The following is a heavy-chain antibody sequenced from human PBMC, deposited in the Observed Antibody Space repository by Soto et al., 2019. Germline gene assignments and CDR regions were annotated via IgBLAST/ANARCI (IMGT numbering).Heavy chain of an antibody. V-gene: IGHV3-48*01. CDR1: GLTFSSYS. CDR3: VMGYYFDY. CDR2: ISTSSTTI. D-gene: IGHD2-8*01. J-gene: IGHJ4*02. Sequence: EVQLVESGGGLVQPGGSLRLSCAASGLTFSSYSMNWVRQAPGKGLEWVSDISTSSTTIHYADSVKGRFTISRNNAKNTLSLQMNSLRAEDTAVYACVMGYYFDYWGQGTLVTVSS.